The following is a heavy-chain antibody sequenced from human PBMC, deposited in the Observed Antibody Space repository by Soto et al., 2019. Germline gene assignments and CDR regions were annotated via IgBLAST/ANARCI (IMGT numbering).Heavy chain of an antibody. CDR3: AKEKKLRYFDWPYKGGYFDY. Sequence: PGGSLRLSCAASGFTFSSYAMSWVRQAPGKGLEWVSAISGSGGSTYYADYVKGRFTISRGNSKNTLYLQMNSLRAEDTAVYYCAKEKKLRYFDWPYKGGYFDYWGQGTLVTVSS. CDR1: GFTFSSYA. J-gene: IGHJ4*02. V-gene: IGHV3-23*01. CDR2: ISGSGGST. D-gene: IGHD3-9*01.